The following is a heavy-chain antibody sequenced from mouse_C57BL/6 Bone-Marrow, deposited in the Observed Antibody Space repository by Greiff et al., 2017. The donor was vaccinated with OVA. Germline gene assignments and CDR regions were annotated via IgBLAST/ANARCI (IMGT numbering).Heavy chain of an antibody. CDR1: GYTFTDYE. V-gene: IGHV1-15*01. CDR3: TREGAYYTNWGFAY. Sequence: VKLMESGAELVRPGASVTLSCKASGYTFTDYEMHWVKQTPVHGLEWIGAIDPETGGTAYNQKFKGKAILTADKSSSTAYMELRRLTSEDSAVYYCTREGAYYTNWGFAYWGQGTLVTVSA. CDR2: IDPETGGT. D-gene: IGHD2-12*01. J-gene: IGHJ3*01.